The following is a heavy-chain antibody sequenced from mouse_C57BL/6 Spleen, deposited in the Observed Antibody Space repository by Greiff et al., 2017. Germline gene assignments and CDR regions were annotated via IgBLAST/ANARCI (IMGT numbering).Heavy chain of an antibody. V-gene: IGHV1-20*01. J-gene: IGHJ3*01. Sequence: EVQLQQSGPELVKPGDSVKISCKASGYSFTGYFMNWVMQSHGKSLEWIGRINPYNGDTFYNQKFKGKATLTVDKSSITAHMELLSLTSEDSAVYYCARGYYGSSSWAYWGQVTLVTVSA. D-gene: IGHD1-1*01. CDR2: INPYNGDT. CDR3: ARGYYGSSSWAY. CDR1: GYSFTGYF.